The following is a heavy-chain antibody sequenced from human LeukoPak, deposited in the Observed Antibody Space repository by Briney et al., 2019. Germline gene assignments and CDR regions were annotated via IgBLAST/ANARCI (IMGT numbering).Heavy chain of an antibody. CDR3: ARDRDTIVGVRWEYFDY. Sequence: TGRSLRLSCAASGFTFSSYGMHWVRHAPGKGLEWVALIWDDGSNKSYADSVKGRFTISRDNSKNTLYLQMNSLSAEDTAVYYCARDRDTIVGVRWEYFDYWGQGTLVTVSS. CDR1: GFTFSSYG. CDR2: IWDDGSNK. D-gene: IGHD1-26*01. V-gene: IGHV3-33*01. J-gene: IGHJ4*02.